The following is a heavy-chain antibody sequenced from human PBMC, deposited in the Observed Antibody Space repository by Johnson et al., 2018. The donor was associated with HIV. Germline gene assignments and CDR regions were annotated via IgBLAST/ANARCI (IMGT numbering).Heavy chain of an antibody. CDR1: GSIFDDYG. Sequence: VQLVESGGGVVRPGGSLRLSCAAPGSIFDDYGMTWVRQVLGKGLEWVSGINWNGGSIGYADSVKGRFTISRDNAKSSLYLQMKSLRPEDTALYYCARQHLYDRSGQGGGLDIWGQGTMVSVSS. D-gene: IGHD3-22*01. J-gene: IGHJ3*02. V-gene: IGHV3-20*04. CDR2: INWNGGSI. CDR3: ARQHLYDRSGQGGGLDI.